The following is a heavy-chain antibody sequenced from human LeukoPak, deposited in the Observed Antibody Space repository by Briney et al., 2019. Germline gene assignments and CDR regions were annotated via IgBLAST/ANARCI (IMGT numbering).Heavy chain of an antibody. CDR1: GYTFTSYD. Sequence: GASVKVSCKASGYTFTSYDINWVRQATGQGLEWMGWMNPNSGNTGYAQKFQGRVTMTRNTSISTAYMELSSLRSEDTAVYYCARGGYYDSSGYGLHVWFDPWGQGTLVTVSS. CDR3: ARGGYYDSSGYGLHVWFDP. V-gene: IGHV1-8*01. D-gene: IGHD3-22*01. J-gene: IGHJ5*02. CDR2: MNPNSGNT.